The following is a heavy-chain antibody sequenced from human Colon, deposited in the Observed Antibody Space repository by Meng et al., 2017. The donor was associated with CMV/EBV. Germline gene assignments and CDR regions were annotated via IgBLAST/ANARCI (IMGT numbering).Heavy chain of an antibody. CDR3: AREYSSFDY. CDR2: VYYSGST. D-gene: IGHD5-18*01. V-gene: IGHV4-59*01. J-gene: IGHJ4*02. Sequence: SETLSLTCSVSGGSISNYYWSWIRQPPGKGLEWIGYVYYSGSTNYNPSLKSRVTISVDTSKNQFSLKLTSVTPADTAVYYCAREYSSFDYWGQGTLVTVSS. CDR1: GGSISNYY.